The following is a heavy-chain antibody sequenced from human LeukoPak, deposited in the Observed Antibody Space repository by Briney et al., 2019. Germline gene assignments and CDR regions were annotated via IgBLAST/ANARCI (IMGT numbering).Heavy chain of an antibody. V-gene: IGHV3-7*01. D-gene: IGHD2-15*01. Sequence: GGSLRLSCAASGFTFSSYWMSWVRQAPGKGLEWVANIKQDGSEKYYVDSVKGRFTISRDNAKNSLYPQMNSLRAEDTAVYYCARDLGEYCRGGSCYDYYYYMDVWGKGTTVTVSS. CDR1: GFTFSSYW. CDR2: IKQDGSEK. CDR3: ARDLGEYCRGGSCYDYYYYMDV. J-gene: IGHJ6*03.